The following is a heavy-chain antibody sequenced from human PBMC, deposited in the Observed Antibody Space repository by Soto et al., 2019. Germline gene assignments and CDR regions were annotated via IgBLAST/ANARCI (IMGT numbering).Heavy chain of an antibody. V-gene: IGHV1-69*01. CDR1: GGTFDAYT. CDR3: ARLGTKAMDV. D-gene: IGHD2-2*01. Sequence: QVQLVQSGAEVRKPGSSVRVSCKAPGGTFDAYTITWVRQAPGQGLEWMGGIIPLFGTANYAQKFQGRVTITADESTTTAHMELSSLRSEDTAVYFCARLGTKAMDVWGQGTTVTISS. J-gene: IGHJ6*02. CDR2: IIPLFGTA.